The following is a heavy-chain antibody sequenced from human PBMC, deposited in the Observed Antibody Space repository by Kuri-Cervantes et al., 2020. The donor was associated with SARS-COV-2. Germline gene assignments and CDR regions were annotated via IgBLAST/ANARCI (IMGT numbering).Heavy chain of an antibody. CDR3: ARHVSYGDLYYFDY. D-gene: IGHD4-17*01. J-gene: IGHJ4*02. Sequence: SGPTLVKPTETLTLTCTVSGFSLSNARMGVSWIRQPPGKALEWIGYIYYSGSTNYNPSLKSRVTISVDTSKNQFSLKLSSVTAADTAVYYCARHVSYGDLYYFDYWGQGTLVTVSS. CDR1: GFSLSNARMG. CDR2: IYYSGST. V-gene: IGHV4-61*01.